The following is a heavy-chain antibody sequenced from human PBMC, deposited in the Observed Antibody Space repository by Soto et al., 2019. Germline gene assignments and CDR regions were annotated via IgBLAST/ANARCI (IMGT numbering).Heavy chain of an antibody. CDR1: GVTVSSNY. D-gene: IGHD3-10*01. CDR2: IYSRGDT. V-gene: IGHV3-53*01. Sequence: PGGSLRLSCAAVGVTVSSNYMNWVRQAPGKGLEWVSVIYSRGDTYYAESMKGRFTISRDTSKNTVYLQIDNIRREDTALYYCARDRAGSQGLDVWGQGTMVTVPS. J-gene: IGHJ3*01. CDR3: ARDRAGSQGLDV.